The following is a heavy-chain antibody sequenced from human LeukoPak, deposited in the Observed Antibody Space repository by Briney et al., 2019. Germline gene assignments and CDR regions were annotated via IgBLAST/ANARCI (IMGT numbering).Heavy chain of an antibody. J-gene: IGHJ4*02. D-gene: IGHD3-22*01. Sequence: GGSLRLSCAASGFTFSSYSMNWVRQAPGKGLEWVSSISSSSSYIYYADSVKGRFTISRDNAKNSLYLQMNSLRAEDTAVYYCAKSYDSSGYYSGYWGQGTLVTVSS. CDR3: AKSYDSSGYYSGY. CDR2: ISSSSSYI. V-gene: IGHV3-21*01. CDR1: GFTFSSYS.